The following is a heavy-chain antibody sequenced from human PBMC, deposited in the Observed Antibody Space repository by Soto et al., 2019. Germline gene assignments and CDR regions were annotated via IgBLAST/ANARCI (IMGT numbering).Heavy chain of an antibody. J-gene: IGHJ6*02. CDR2: ISAAGDP. V-gene: IGHV3-13*05. CDR1: GFTFRNYD. CDR3: ARTDRDFYGLDV. Sequence: EVQLGESGGGLVQPGGSLRLSCEASGFTFRNYDMHWVRQGTGKGLEWVSGISAAGDPDYADSVEGRFTISRENAQNSFFLQINSLRVGDTAVYYCARTDRDFYGLDVWGQGTTVIVSS.